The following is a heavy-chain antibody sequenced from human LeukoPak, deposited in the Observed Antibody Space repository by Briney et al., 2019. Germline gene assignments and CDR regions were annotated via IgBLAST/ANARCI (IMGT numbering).Heavy chain of an antibody. Sequence: GGSLRLSCAASGFTFSNYAMNWVRQAPGKGLEWISGIRGSDITTYYADSVKGRFTISRDNSKNTLYLQMNSLRAEDTAVYYCAKEWGIVVVVAATRSVAFDIWGQGTMVTVSS. CDR1: GFTFSNYA. V-gene: IGHV3-23*01. D-gene: IGHD2-15*01. J-gene: IGHJ3*02. CDR2: IRGSDITT. CDR3: AKEWGIVVVVAATRSVAFDI.